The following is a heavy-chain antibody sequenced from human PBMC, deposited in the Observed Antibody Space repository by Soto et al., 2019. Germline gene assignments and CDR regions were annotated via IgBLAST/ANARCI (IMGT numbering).Heavy chain of an antibody. J-gene: IGHJ4*02. CDR2: ISAYNGNT. Sequence: QVQLVQSGAEVKKPGASVKVSCKASGYTFTSYGISWVRQAPGQGLEWMGWISAYNGNTNYAQKLQGRVNMTTDTSTSKAYMELRSLRSDDTAVYYCARAGISAGYSGYDPYYFDYWGQGTLVTVSS. V-gene: IGHV1-18*01. CDR3: ARAGISAGYSGYDPYYFDY. CDR1: GYTFTSYG. D-gene: IGHD5-12*01.